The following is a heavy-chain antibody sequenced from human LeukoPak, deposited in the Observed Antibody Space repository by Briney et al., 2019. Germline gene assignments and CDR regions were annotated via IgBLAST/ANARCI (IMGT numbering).Heavy chain of an antibody. Sequence: GGSLRLSCAASGFTFSSYAMSWVRQAPGKGLEWVSAISGSGGSTYYADSVKGRFTISRDNSKNTLYLQMNSLRAEDTAVYYCAKDRVFRAYSSGGSCPFDYWGQGTLVTVSS. CDR2: ISGSGGST. CDR3: AKDRVFRAYSSGGSCPFDY. J-gene: IGHJ4*02. CDR1: GFTFSSYA. D-gene: IGHD2-15*01. V-gene: IGHV3-23*01.